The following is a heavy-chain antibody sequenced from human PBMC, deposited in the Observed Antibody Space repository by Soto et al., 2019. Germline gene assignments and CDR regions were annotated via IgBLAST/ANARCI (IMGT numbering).Heavy chain of an antibody. CDR1: GGSSSSSNW. CDR3: ASSIVVVPAAIPEGAFDI. D-gene: IGHD2-2*02. Sequence: SDTLYRNSAVSGGSSSSSNWWSWVRQPPGKGLEWIGEIYHSGSTNYNPSLKSRVTISVDKSKNQFSLKLSSVTAADTAVYYCASSIVVVPAAIPEGAFDIWGQGTMVTGSS. J-gene: IGHJ3*02. V-gene: IGHV4-4*02. CDR2: IYHSGST.